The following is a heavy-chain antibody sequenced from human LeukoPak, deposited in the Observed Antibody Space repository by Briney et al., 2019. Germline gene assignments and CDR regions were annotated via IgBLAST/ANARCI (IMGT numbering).Heavy chain of an antibody. CDR3: ARGGDSWDYIGGFDI. J-gene: IGHJ3*02. CDR2: IYYSGST. Sequence: SETLSLTCTVSGGSISSGGYYWSWIRQPPGKGLEWIVYIYYSGSTDYNPSLRSRVTISVDTSKNEFSLKLSSVTAADTAVYYCARGGDSWDYIGGFDIWGQGTMVPVSS. CDR1: GGSISSGGYY. D-gene: IGHD4-11*01. V-gene: IGHV4-61*08.